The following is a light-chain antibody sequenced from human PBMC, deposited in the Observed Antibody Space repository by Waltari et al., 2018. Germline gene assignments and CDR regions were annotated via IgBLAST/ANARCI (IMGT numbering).Light chain of an antibody. CDR3: QQSYSAPWT. V-gene: IGKV3-20*01. J-gene: IGKJ1*01. CDR1: QSVTNNY. CDR2: GAS. Sequence: EIVLTQSPGTLSLSPGERATLSCRASQSVTNNYLAWYQQKRGQAPRALLYGASSRASGVPDRFSGSGSGTDFTLTISRLEPEDFATYYCQQSYSAPWTFGQGTKVEIK.